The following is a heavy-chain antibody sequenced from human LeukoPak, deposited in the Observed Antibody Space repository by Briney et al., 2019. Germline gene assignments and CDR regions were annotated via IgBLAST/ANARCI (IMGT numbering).Heavy chain of an antibody. CDR3: ARFGATDDYYDSSGYYYYFDY. D-gene: IGHD3-22*01. J-gene: IGHJ4*02. V-gene: IGHV5-51*01. Sequence: GESLKISCKGSGYSFTSYWIGWVCQMPGKGLEWMGIIYPGDSDTGYSPSFQGQVTISADKSVSTAYLQWSSLKASDTAMYYCARFGATDDYYDSSGYYYYFDYWGQGTLVTVSS. CDR2: IYPGDSDT. CDR1: GYSFTSYW.